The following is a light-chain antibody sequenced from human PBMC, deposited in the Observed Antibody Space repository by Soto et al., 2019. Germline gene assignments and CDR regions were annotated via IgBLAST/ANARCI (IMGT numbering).Light chain of an antibody. CDR2: DAS. V-gene: IGKV3-11*01. Sequence: EIALTQSPATLSLSPGERATLSCRASQTISSYLAWYQQKPGQPPRLLIYDASNRATGIPARFSGSGSGTDFTLTISSLQPDDFATYYCQQYNSYAWTFGQGTKVDIK. CDR1: QTISSY. J-gene: IGKJ1*01. CDR3: QQYNSYAWT.